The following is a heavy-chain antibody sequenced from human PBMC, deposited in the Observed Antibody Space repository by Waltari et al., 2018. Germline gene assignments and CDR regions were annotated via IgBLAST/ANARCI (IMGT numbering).Heavy chain of an antibody. D-gene: IGHD3-3*01. CDR3: AIRPYDFWSGPTATRWFDP. Sequence: QVQLVQSGAEVKKPGSSVKVSCTASGGTFSSYTISWVGQAPGPGLEWMGRIIPIIGIANYAQKFQGRVRSTADKSTSTAYMELSSLRSEDTAVYYCAIRPYDFWSGPTATRWFDPWGQGTLVTVSS. V-gene: IGHV1-69*02. J-gene: IGHJ5*02. CDR2: IIPIIGIA. CDR1: GGTFSSYT.